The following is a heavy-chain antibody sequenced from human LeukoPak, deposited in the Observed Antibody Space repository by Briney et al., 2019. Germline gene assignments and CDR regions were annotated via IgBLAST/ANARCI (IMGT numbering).Heavy chain of an antibody. D-gene: IGHD3-3*01. CDR3: ARDPNSYDFWSGYGGGIDY. V-gene: IGHV3-30*19. Sequence: GRSLRLSCAASGFTFSSYGMHWVRQAPGKGLEWVAVISYDGSNKYYADSVKGRFTISRDNSKNTLYLQMNSLRAEDTAVYYCARDPNSYDFWSGYGGGIDYWGQGTLVTVSS. J-gene: IGHJ4*02. CDR1: GFTFSSYG. CDR2: ISYDGSNK.